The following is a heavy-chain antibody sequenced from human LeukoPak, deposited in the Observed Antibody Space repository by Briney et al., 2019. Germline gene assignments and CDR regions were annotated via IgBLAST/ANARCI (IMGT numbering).Heavy chain of an antibody. CDR3: ARGSNYYYYYMDV. CDR1: GGTFISYA. V-gene: IGHV1-69*13. Sequence: ASVKVSCKASGGTFISYAISWVRQAPGQGLEWMGGIIAVFGTANYAQKFQGRVTITADESTSTAYMDLSSLTFEDTAVYYCARGSNYYYYYMDVWGKGTTVTVSS. D-gene: IGHD4-11*01. J-gene: IGHJ6*03. CDR2: IIAVFGTA.